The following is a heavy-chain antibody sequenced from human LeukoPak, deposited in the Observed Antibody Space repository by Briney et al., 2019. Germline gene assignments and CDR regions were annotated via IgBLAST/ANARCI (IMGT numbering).Heavy chain of an antibody. J-gene: IGHJ4*02. V-gene: IGHV3-30*03. CDR2: ISYDGSNK. CDR1: GFTFSSYG. D-gene: IGHD3-22*01. CDR3: ARYKYDSNGYLSR. Sequence: GGSLRLSCAASGFTFSSYGMHWVRQAPGKGLEWVAVISYDGSNKYYADSVKGRFTISRDNSKNTLYLQMNSLRAEDTAVYYCARYKYDSNGYLSRWGQGTLVTVSS.